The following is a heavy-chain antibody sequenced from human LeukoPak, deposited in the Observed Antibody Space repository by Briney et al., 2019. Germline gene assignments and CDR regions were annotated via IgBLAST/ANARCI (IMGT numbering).Heavy chain of an antibody. CDR1: GFTFSSYW. J-gene: IGHJ4*02. Sequence: GGSLRLSCAASGFTFSSYWMSWVRQAPGKGLEWVANIKQDGSEIYYVDSVKGRFTISRDNAKSSLSLQMNSLTAEDTAVYYCARDKRVGATILDYWGQGTLVTVSS. V-gene: IGHV3-7*01. CDR3: ARDKRVGATILDY. D-gene: IGHD1-26*01. CDR2: IKQDGSEI.